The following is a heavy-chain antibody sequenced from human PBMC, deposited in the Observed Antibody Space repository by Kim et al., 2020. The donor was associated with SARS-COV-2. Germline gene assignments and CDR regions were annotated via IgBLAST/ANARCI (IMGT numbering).Heavy chain of an antibody. J-gene: IGHJ5*01. D-gene: IGHD1-26*01. CDR2: IHDTGTS. CDR1: GGPLSSGAYY. CDR3: ATREAAGGLDS. V-gene: IGHV4-31*03. Sequence: SETLSLTCSVSGGPLSSGAYYWSWIRQHPGKGLEWVGYIHDTGTSFYNPSLKSRVTISMDTSKNQISLKLTSVTAADTAVYFCATREAAGGLDSWGQGTLVTV.